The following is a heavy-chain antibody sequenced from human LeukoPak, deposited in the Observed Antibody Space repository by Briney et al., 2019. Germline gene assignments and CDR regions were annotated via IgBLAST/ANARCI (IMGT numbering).Heavy chain of an antibody. V-gene: IGHV4-39*01. J-gene: IGHJ6*03. D-gene: IGHD5-12*01. Sequence: SETLSLTCTVSGGSISSSSYYWGWIRPPPGKGLEWIGSIYYSGSTYDNPSLKGRVTISVDTSKNQFSLKLSSVTAADTAVYYCAIRVATINYYYYYMDVWGKGTTVTVSS. CDR1: GGSISSSSYY. CDR3: AIRVATINYYYYYMDV. CDR2: IYYSGST.